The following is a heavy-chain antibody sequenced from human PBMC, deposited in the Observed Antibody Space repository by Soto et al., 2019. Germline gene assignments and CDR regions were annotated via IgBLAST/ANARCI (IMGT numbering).Heavy chain of an antibody. J-gene: IGHJ3*02. D-gene: IGHD3-10*01. CDR2: FLPVFTTA. CDR3: PRDGVDVSMTPVRHGGLDI. CDR1: GGSFSTYG. Sequence: QVQLVQSGAEVKKPGSSVKVSCKASGGSFSTYGISWVRQAPGQGLEWMGGFLPVFTTAKYAQKFQGRVSITADESTYTSFMELSSLRSEDTAVYFSPRDGVDVSMTPVRHGGLDIWGQGTVVTVSS. V-gene: IGHV1-69*01.